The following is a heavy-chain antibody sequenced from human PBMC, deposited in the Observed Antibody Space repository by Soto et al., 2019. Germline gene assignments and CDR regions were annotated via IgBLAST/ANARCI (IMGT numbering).Heavy chain of an antibody. V-gene: IGHV1-18*01. CDR1: GYTFNIFG. Sequence: QVQLVQSGAEVKKPGASVKVSCKASGYTFNIFGFVWVRQAPGQGLEWMGWISGSNGNTNYAQNLQGRVTMTTDTSTKTTYMELRSLRSDDTAVYFCARVRDPEEDIVVDDHLDYWGQGTLVTVSS. J-gene: IGHJ4*02. CDR3: ARVRDPEEDIVVDDHLDY. CDR2: ISGSNGNT. D-gene: IGHD2-15*01.